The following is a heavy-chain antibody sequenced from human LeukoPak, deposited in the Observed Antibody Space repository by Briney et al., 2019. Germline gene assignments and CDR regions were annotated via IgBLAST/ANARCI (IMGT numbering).Heavy chain of an antibody. CDR1: GYSFTSYW. J-gene: IGHJ3*02. CDR2: IYPRDSDT. V-gene: IGHV5-51*01. Sequence: GESLKISCKGSGYSFTSYWVAWVRQMPGKGLEWVGIIYPRDSDTRYSPSFQGQVTISADKSINTAYLQWSGLKASGTAVYYCARHVTTASAARGFDIWGQGTMVTVSS. D-gene: IGHD1-14*01. CDR3: ARHVTTASAARGFDI.